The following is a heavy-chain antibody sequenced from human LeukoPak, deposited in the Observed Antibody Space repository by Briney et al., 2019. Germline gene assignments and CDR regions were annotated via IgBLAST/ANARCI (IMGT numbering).Heavy chain of an antibody. CDR1: GFTFSSYS. CDR2: ISSSSSYI. J-gene: IGHJ4*02. CDR3: ASRRLSSTEY. Sequence: GGSLRLSCAASGFTFSSYSMNWVRQAQGTGLEWVSSISSSSSYIYYADSVKGRFTISRDNAKNSLYLQMNSLRAEDTAVYYCASRRLSSTEYWGQGTLVTVSS. D-gene: IGHD2-2*01. V-gene: IGHV3-21*01.